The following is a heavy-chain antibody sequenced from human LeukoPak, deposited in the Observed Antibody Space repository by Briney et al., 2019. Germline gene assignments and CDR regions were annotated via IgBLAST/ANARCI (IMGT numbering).Heavy chain of an antibody. CDR1: GGTFSSYA. CDR3: ARDLRYYYDSSGYYYS. CDR2: IIPIFGTA. V-gene: IGHV1-69*05. J-gene: IGHJ4*02. Sequence: SVKVSCKASGGTFSSYAISWVRQAPGQGLEWMGRIIPIFGTANYAQKFQGRVTITTDESTSTAYMELSSLRSEDTAVYYCARDLRYYYDSSGYYYSWGQGTLVTASS. D-gene: IGHD3-22*01.